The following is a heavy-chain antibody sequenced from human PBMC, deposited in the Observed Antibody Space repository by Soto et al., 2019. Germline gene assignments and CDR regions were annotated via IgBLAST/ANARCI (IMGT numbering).Heavy chain of an antibody. CDR2: IYYSGST. CDR3: ARGAPRPRYYDDTSGYYQNFDY. D-gene: IGHD3-22*01. CDR1: GGSISSYY. V-gene: IGHV4-59*01. J-gene: IGHJ4*02. Sequence: PSETLSLTCTVSGGSISSYYWSWIRQPPGKGLEWIGYIYYSGSTNYNPSLKSRVTISVDTSKNQFSLKLSSVTAADTAVYYCARGAPRPRYYDDTSGYYQNFDYWGLGTLVTVSS.